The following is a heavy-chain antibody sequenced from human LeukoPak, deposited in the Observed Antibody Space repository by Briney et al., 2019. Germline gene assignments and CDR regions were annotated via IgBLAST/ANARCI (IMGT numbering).Heavy chain of an antibody. D-gene: IGHD2-2*02. CDR2: INPNSGGT. J-gene: IGHJ2*01. CDR3: ARGLHCSSTSCYSGDWYFDL. Sequence: GASVKVSCKASGYTFTGYYMHWVRQAPGQGLEWMGWINPNSGGTNYAQKFQGRVTMTRDTSISTAYMELSRLRSDDTAVYYCARGLHCSSTSCYSGDWYFDLWGRGTLVTVSS. CDR1: GYTFTGYY. V-gene: IGHV1-2*02.